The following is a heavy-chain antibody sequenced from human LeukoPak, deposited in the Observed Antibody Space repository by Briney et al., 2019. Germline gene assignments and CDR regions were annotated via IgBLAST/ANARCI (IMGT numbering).Heavy chain of an antibody. CDR2: IYTSGST. D-gene: IGHD3-22*01. J-gene: IGHJ4*02. V-gene: IGHV4-61*02. CDR3: ARASYSYDINGWVPFDY. CDR1: GNSISSGDNY. Sequence: SETLSLTCAVSGNSISSGDNYWSWIRQPAGKGLEWIGRIYTSGSTNYNPSLKSRVTISGDTSKNQFSLRLSSVTAADTAVYYCARASYSYDINGWVPFDYWGQGTLVTVSS.